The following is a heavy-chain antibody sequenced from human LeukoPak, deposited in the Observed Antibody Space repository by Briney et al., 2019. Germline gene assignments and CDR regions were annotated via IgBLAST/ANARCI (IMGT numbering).Heavy chain of an antibody. V-gene: IGHV4-61*02. CDR3: ARSSLCSGGSCYSTWFY. Sequence: PSETLSLTCTVSGGSISSNSYYWSWIRQPAGKGLEWIGRIYTSGSTDYNPSLKSRVTISKDTSKNEFSLKLSSVTAADTAVYYCARSSLCSGGSCYSTWFYWGQGTLVTVSS. D-gene: IGHD2-15*01. J-gene: IGHJ4*02. CDR1: GGSISSNSYY. CDR2: IYTSGST.